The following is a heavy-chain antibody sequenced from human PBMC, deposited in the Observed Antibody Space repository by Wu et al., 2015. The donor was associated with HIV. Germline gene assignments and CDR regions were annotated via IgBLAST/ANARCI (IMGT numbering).Heavy chain of an antibody. J-gene: IGHJ3*02. Sequence: QVQLLQSGAEVRKPGASVRVSCKTSGYIFTDYYIHWVRQAPGQGLQWMGWIIPHSGDTNSAQKFQGRVTLTRDTSISTAYMELSSLKSDDTAVYYCARGRGYGDYGQDALDIWGQGTMVTVS. CDR3: ARGRGYGDYGQDALDI. D-gene: IGHD4-17*01. V-gene: IGHV1-2*02. CDR2: IIPHSGDT. CDR1: GYIFTDYY.